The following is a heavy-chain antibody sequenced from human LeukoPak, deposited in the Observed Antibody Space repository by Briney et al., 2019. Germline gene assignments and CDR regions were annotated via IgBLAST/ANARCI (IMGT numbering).Heavy chain of an antibody. V-gene: IGHV1-8*01. Sequence: GASVKVSCKASGYTFTSYDINWVRQATGQGLEWMGWMNPNSGNTGYAQKFQGRVTMTRNTSISTAYMELSSLRSEDTAVYYCARDATPRQYSSGWPVDYWGQGTLVTVSS. D-gene: IGHD6-19*01. CDR3: ARDATPRQYSSGWPVDY. CDR2: MNPNSGNT. CDR1: GYTFTSYD. J-gene: IGHJ4*02.